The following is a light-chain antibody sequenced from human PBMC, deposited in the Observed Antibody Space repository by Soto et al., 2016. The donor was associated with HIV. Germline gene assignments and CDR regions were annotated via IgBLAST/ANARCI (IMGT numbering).Light chain of an antibody. CDR1: RIGSKS. V-gene: IGLV3-21*03. CDR2: DDS. CDR3: QVWDNSLDPAV. J-gene: IGLJ2*01. Sequence: SYELTQPPSVSVAPGKTAKFTCGGDRIGSKSVHWFQQKPGQAPKLVVYDDSDRPSGIPERFSGSNSGNTATLTISRVDAGDEADYFCQVWDNSLDPAVFGGGTKLTVL.